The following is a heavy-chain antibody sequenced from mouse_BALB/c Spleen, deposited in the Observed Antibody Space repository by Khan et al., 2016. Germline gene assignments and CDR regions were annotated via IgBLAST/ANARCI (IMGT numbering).Heavy chain of an antibody. Sequence: VQLQQSGPELVKPGASVKISCKASGYTFTDYNMHWVKQSHGKSLEWIGYIYPYNGGTGYNQKFKSKATLTVDNSSSTAYMELRSLTSEDSAVYYSARDVRRCYYAMDYWGQGTSVTVSS. D-gene: IGHD2-14*01. CDR1: GYTFTDYN. CDR3: ARDVRRCYYAMDY. CDR2: IYPYNGGT. V-gene: IGHV1S29*02. J-gene: IGHJ4*01.